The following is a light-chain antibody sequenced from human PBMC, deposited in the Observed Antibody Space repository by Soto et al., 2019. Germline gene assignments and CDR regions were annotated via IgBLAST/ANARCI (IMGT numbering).Light chain of an antibody. CDR2: DAS. CDR1: QSVSSN. Sequence: EIVMTQSPATLSVSPGERATLSCRASQSVSSNLAWYRQKTGQAPSLLIYDASTRATGIPARFSGSGSGTEFTLTIRSLQSEDFEVYYCQQYNNWPVTFGPATKVDIK. J-gene: IGKJ3*01. V-gene: IGKV3-15*01. CDR3: QQYNNWPVT.